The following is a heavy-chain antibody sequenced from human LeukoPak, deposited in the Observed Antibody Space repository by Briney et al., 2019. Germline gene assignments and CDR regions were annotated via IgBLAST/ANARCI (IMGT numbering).Heavy chain of an antibody. CDR1: GFTFSSYA. CDR3: AKFLPTHIVVANYYFDY. D-gene: IGHD2-21*01. Sequence: GGSLRLSCAASGFTFSSYAMSWVRQAPAKGLEWVSAISGSGGSTYYADSVKGRFTICRDNSKNTLYLQMNSLRAEDTAVYYCAKFLPTHIVVANYYFDYWGQGTLVTVSS. V-gene: IGHV3-23*01. CDR2: ISGSGGST. J-gene: IGHJ4*02.